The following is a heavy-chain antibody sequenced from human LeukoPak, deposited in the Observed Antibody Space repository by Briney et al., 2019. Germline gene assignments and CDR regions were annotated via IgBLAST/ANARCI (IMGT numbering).Heavy chain of an antibody. J-gene: IGHJ6*02. Sequence: SETLSLTCTVSGGSISSYYWSWIRQPPGKGLEWIGYIYYSGSTNYNPSLKSRVTITVDTSKNQFSLKLSSVTAADTAVYYCARSRDIVVVPAAIDYYYGMDVWGQGTTVTVSS. D-gene: IGHD2-2*01. CDR2: IYYSGST. V-gene: IGHV4-59*08. CDR1: GGSISSYY. CDR3: ARSRDIVVVPAAIDYYYGMDV.